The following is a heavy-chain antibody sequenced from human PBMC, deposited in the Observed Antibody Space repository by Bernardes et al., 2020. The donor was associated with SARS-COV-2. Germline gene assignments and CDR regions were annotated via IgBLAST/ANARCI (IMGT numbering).Heavy chain of an antibody. CDR1: GFTFSSYA. Sequence: GGSLRLSCAASGFTFSSYAMSWVRQAPGKGLEWVSAISGSGGSTYYADSVKGRFTISRDNSKNTLYLQMNSLRAEDTAVYYCAKIMNHFDWLFTEIPEYFQHWGQGTLVTVSS. J-gene: IGHJ1*01. CDR2: ISGSGGST. D-gene: IGHD3-9*01. V-gene: IGHV3-23*01. CDR3: AKIMNHFDWLFTEIPEYFQH.